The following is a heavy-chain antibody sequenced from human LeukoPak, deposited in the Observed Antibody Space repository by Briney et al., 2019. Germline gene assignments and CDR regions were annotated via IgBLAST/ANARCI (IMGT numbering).Heavy chain of an antibody. D-gene: IGHD2-21*02. CDR3: ARMGDPYYYYYYYMDV. Sequence: GGSLRLSCAASGFTFSSYEMNWVRQAPGKGLEWVSYISSSGSTIYYADSVKGRFTISRDNAKNSLYLKMNSLRAEDTAVYYCARMGDPYYYYYYYMDVWGKGTTVTVSS. V-gene: IGHV3-48*03. J-gene: IGHJ6*03. CDR1: GFTFSSYE. CDR2: ISSSGSTI.